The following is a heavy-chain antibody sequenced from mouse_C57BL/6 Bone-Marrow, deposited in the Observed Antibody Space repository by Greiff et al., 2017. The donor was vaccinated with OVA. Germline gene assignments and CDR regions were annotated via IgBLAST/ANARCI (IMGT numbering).Heavy chain of an antibody. V-gene: IGHV1-81*01. CDR3: AREEGAMDY. CDR2: IYPGSGNT. J-gene: IGHJ4*01. Sequence: QVQLQQSGAELARPGASVKLSCKASGYTFTSYGISWVKQRTGQGLEWIGEIYPGSGNTYYNEKFKGKATLTADKSSSTAYMEIRSLTSEDSAVYFCAREEGAMDYWGQGTSVTVSS. CDR1: GYTFTSYG.